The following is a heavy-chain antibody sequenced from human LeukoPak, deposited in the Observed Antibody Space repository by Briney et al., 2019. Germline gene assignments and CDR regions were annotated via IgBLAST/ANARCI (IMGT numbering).Heavy chain of an antibody. CDR1: GYTFTSYG. J-gene: IGHJ3*01. Sequence: EASVKVSCKASGYTFTSYGISWVRQAPGQGLEWMGWISAYNGNTNYAQKLQGRVTMTTDTSTSTAYMELSSLRSDDTAVYYCANPNNDCWSAYAFGFWGQGTMVTVSS. CDR3: ANPNNDCWSAYAFGF. CDR2: ISAYNGNT. V-gene: IGHV1-18*01. D-gene: IGHD3-3*01.